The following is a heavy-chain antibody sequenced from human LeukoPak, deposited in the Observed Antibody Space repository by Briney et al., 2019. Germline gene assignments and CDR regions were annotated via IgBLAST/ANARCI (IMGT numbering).Heavy chain of an antibody. V-gene: IGHV3-11*01. D-gene: IGHD3-22*01. J-gene: IGHJ4*02. CDR1: GFTFSDYY. CDR2: ISSSGSTI. CDR3: AREPQTYYYDSSGYSNFDY. Sequence: PGGSLRLSCAASGFTFSDYYMSWIRQAPGKGLEWVSYISSSGSTIYYADSVKGRFTISRDNAKNSLYLQMNSLRAEDTAAYYCAREPQTYYYDSSGYSNFDYWGQGTLVTVSS.